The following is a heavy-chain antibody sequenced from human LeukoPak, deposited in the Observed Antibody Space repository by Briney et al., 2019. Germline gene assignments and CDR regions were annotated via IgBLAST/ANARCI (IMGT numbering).Heavy chain of an antibody. CDR2: ISYDGSNK. V-gene: IGHV3-30*18. D-gene: IGHD6-13*01. CDR3: AKDGPAAAGIDY. CDR1: GFTFSSYG. Sequence: PGMSLRLSCAASGFTFSSYGMHWVRQAPGKGLEGVAVISYDGSNKYYADSVKGRFTISRDNSKNTLYLQMNSLRAEDTAVHYCAKDGPAAAGIDYWGQGTLVTVSS. J-gene: IGHJ4*02.